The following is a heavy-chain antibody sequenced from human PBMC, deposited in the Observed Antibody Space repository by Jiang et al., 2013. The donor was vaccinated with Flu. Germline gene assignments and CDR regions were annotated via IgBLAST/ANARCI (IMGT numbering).Heavy chain of an antibody. V-gene: IGHV1-2*06. Sequence: WMGRINPNSGGTNYAQKFQGRVTMASDTSISAAYMELTRLRSDDTAVYYCARAYYYDSSAYYFDYWGQGTLVTISS. D-gene: IGHD3-22*01. J-gene: IGHJ4*02. CDR3: ARAYYYDSSAYYFDY. CDR2: INPNSGGT.